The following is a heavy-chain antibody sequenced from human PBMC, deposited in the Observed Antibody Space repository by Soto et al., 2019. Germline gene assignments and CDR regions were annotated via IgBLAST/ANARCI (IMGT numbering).Heavy chain of an antibody. D-gene: IGHD6-13*01. CDR1: GFTFSTHA. CDR2: VSFDGSNK. J-gene: IGHJ5*02. CDR3: AREEAEITTAGGGRINR. V-gene: IGHV3-30-3*01. Sequence: QVQLVESGGGVVQPGRSLRLSCAASGFTFSTHAMHWVRQAPGKGLECVAIVSFDGSNKYYADSVKGRFTISRDNSKNTRYLQMSGLTPEDMTFDYCAREEAEITTAGGGRINRWGQGTLVTVSS.